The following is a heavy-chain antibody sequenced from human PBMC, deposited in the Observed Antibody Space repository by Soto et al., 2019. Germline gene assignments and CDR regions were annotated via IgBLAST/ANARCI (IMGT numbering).Heavy chain of an antibody. CDR1: GYTFTSYY. CDR2: INPSGGST. D-gene: IGHD3-22*01. V-gene: IGHV1-46*01. CDR3: ARADYYDSSGELDY. Sequence: ASVKVSCKASGYTFTSYYMHWVLQSRGQGLEWMGIINPSGGSTSYAQKFQGRVTMTRDTSTSTVYMELSSLRSEDTAVYYCARADYYDSSGELDYWGQGTLVTVPQ. J-gene: IGHJ4*02.